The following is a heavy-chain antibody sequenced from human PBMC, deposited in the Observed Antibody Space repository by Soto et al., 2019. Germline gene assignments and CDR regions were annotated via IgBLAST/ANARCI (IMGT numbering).Heavy chain of an antibody. CDR3: ASGERQNGHDTRFNY. CDR2: ITYNGIDK. D-gene: IGHD5-12*01. CDR1: GITCTNRG. Sequence: QMQLVEFGGGVGQPVRSLRLSCVASGITCTNRGIHWIRQAPGKGLEWVADITYNGIDKWYADFVKGRFTSSRDDFRDTDNLQMHDLRPEDTAVYYCASGERQNGHDTRFNYWGQRTLVTFSS. V-gene: IGHV3-30*03. J-gene: IGHJ4*02.